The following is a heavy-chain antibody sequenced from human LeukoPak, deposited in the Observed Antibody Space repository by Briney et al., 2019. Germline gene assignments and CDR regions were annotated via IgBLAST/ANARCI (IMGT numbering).Heavy chain of an antibody. CDR1: SGSISSGNYY. D-gene: IGHD2-15*01. CDR2: VYYSGST. CDR3: ARACSGGSCYYYYHMDV. J-gene: IGHJ6*03. Sequence: SETLSLTCTVSSGSISSGNYYWGWIRQPPGKGLEWIGSVYYSGSTYYNPSLESRVTISVDTSKNQFSLKLSSVTAADTAVYYCARACSGGSCYYYYHMDVWGKGTTVTVSS. V-gene: IGHV4-39*07.